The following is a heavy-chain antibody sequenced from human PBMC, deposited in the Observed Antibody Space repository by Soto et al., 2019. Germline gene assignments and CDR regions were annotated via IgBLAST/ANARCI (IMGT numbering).Heavy chain of an antibody. CDR1: GGSISSRRYY. Sequence: PXETLSRNCTVSGGSISSRRYYWGWIRQPPGKVLEWIGSIYYSGSTYYNPSLRSRVTISVDRSRTQFSLKMSSVTAADTAVYYCARGRVVVQAAVMFTCLGTWGQGALVTFSS. CDR3: ARGRVVVQAAVMFTCLGT. D-gene: IGHD2-2*01. V-gene: IGHV4-39*07. CDR2: IYYSGST. J-gene: IGHJ5*02.